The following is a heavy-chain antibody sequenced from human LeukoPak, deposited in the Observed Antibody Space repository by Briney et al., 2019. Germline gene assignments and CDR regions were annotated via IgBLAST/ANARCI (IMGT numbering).Heavy chain of an antibody. J-gene: IGHJ6*03. CDR3: ARLAKNYYYYMDV. V-gene: IGHV4-34*01. D-gene: IGHD1-26*01. CDR2: INHSGST. CDR1: GGSLSGYY. Sequence: SETLSLTCAVYGGSLSGYYWSWIRQPPGKGLEWIGEINHSGSTNYNPSLKSRVTISVDTSKNQFSLKLSSVTAADTAVYYCARLAKNYYYYMDVWGKGTTVTVSS.